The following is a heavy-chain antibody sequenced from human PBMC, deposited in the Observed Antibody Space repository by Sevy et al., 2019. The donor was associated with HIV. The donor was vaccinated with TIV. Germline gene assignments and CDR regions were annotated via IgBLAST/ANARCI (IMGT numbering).Heavy chain of an antibody. CDR2: ISSSGSTI. CDR1: GFTFSSYE. D-gene: IGHD6-13*01. V-gene: IGHV3-48*03. J-gene: IGHJ4*02. Sequence: GGSLRLSCAASGFTFSSYEMNWVRQAPGKGLEWVSYISSSGSTIYYADSVKGRFTISRDNAKNSLYLQMNSLRAEDTAVYYCARGSTEGEQQLVHFDYWGQGTLVTVSS. CDR3: ARGSTEGEQQLVHFDY.